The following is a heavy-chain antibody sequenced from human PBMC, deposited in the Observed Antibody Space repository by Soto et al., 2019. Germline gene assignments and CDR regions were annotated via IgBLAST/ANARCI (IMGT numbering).Heavy chain of an antibody. CDR1: GVTFRDFY. Sequence: QVQLVESGGGLVKPGGSLRLSCSASGVTFRDFYKSWVRQTPGKGLEWVSLISNSGDYTSYADSVKGRFTISRDNAKNSLHLQMHSLTAEDTAVYYCAKVCVMYYFDYWGQGTLVTVSS. CDR3: AKVCVMYYFDY. V-gene: IGHV3-11*05. CDR2: ISNSGDYT. J-gene: IGHJ4*02.